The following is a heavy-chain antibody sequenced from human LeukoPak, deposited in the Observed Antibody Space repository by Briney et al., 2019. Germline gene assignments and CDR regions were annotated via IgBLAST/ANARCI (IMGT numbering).Heavy chain of an antibody. Sequence: SETLSLTCTASGGSISSYYWSWIRQPAGKGLEWIGRIYTSGSTNYNPSLKSRVTMSVDTSKNQFSLKLSSVTAADTAVYYCARDAGEPYYYGSGSYPDYWGQGTLVTVSS. CDR2: IYTSGST. CDR1: GGSISSYY. J-gene: IGHJ4*02. D-gene: IGHD3-10*01. CDR3: ARDAGEPYYYGSGSYPDY. V-gene: IGHV4-4*07.